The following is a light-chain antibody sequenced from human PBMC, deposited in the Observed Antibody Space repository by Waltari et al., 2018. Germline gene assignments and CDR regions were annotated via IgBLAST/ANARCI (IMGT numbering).Light chain of an antibody. Sequence: QSVLTQPPSVSGAPGQRVTISCTGSDSNIGSGYDVHWYRQFPGTAPKLLIYGNSNRPSGVPDRFSASKSGTSASLAISGLQAEDEADYYCQSYDDSLSWVFGGGTKVTVL. CDR2: GNS. V-gene: IGLV1-40*01. CDR1: DSNIGSGYD. J-gene: IGLJ3*02. CDR3: QSYDDSLSWV.